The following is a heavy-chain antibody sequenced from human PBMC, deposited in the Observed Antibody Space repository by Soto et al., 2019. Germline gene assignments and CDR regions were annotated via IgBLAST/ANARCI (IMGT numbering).Heavy chain of an antibody. CDR2: FYHSGST. CDR3: ARGEYYGSGNYFDY. J-gene: IGHJ4*02. V-gene: IGHV4-38-2*01. CDR1: GHSISSGYY. Sequence: AAETLSLTCAVSGHSISSGYYWGFIRQPPGKGLEWIGSFYHSGSTYYNPSLKSRVTISVDTSKNQFSLKLSSVTAADTAVYYCARGEYYGSGNYFDYWGQGTLVTVSS. D-gene: IGHD3-10*01.